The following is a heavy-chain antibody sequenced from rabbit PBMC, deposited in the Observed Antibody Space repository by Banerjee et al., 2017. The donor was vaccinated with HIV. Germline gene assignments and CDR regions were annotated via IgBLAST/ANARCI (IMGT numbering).Heavy chain of an antibody. Sequence: QEQLVESGGGLVQPGGSLKLSCKASGFDFSPFAISWVRQAPGKGLEWIAYIYPHGGSADYASWVNGRFTLSLDNAQNTAFLQMTSLTDADTATYFCARDKGGYAGYGYAYLWGQGTLVTVS. CDR3: ARDKGGYAGYGYAYL. CDR2: IYPHGGSA. V-gene: IGHV1S47*01. J-gene: IGHJ3*01. CDR1: GFDFSPFA. D-gene: IGHD6-1*01.